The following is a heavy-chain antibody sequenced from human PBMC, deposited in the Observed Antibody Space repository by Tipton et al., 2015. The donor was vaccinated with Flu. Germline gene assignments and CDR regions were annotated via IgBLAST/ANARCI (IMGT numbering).Heavy chain of an antibody. Sequence: VQLVQSGAEVKKPGESLKISCKLSGQTFSDFWIGWVRQMPGKGLEWMGVIYPGDSKTIYRPSFQGLVTFSVDRSIDTAYLQWSNLKASDTAMYYCARGDSFGVWGQGTLVTVSS. J-gene: IGHJ3*01. CDR1: GQTFSDFW. V-gene: IGHV5-51*01. CDR2: IYPGDSKT. CDR3: ARGDSFGV.